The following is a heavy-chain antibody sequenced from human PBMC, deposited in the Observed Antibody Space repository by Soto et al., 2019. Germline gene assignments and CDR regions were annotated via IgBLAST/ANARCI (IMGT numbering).Heavy chain of an antibody. J-gene: IGHJ4*02. CDR3: LKYSSGWYSTDYFDY. V-gene: IGHV3-23*01. D-gene: IGHD6-19*01. Sequence: LRLSCAASGFTFSSYAMSWVRQAPGKGLEWVSAISGSGGSTYYADSVKGRFTISRDNSKNTLYLQMNSLRAEDTAVYYCLKYSSGWYSTDYFDYWGQGTLVTVSS. CDR2: ISGSGGST. CDR1: GFTFSSYA.